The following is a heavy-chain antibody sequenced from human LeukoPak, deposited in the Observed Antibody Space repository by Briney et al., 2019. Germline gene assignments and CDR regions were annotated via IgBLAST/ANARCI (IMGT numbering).Heavy chain of an antibody. CDR2: INHSGST. CDR3: ARGRVLWFGEQKVWFDP. V-gene: IGHV4-34*01. D-gene: IGHD3-10*01. Sequence: SETLSLTCAVYGGSSSGYYWSWIRQPPGKGLEWIGEINHSGSTNYNPSLKSRVTISVDTSKNQFSLKLSSVTAADTAVYYCARGRVLWFGEQKVWFDPWGQGTLVTVSS. CDR1: GGSSSGYY. J-gene: IGHJ5*02.